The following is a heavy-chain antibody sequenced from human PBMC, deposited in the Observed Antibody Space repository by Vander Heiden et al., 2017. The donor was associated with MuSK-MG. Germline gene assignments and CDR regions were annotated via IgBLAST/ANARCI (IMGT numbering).Heavy chain of an antibody. CDR2: ISIGGDR. Sequence: VQLVESGGNLAQPGGSLRLSCAAAGFTLSSYDMHWVRQATGKGLEWVSAISIGGDRGEAGSVKGRFTISRENGKNSVYLQMNSLTAGDTAVYYCARGAGEGFDPWGQGTMVTVSS. J-gene: IGHJ5*02. CDR3: ARGAGEGFDP. D-gene: IGHD1-26*01. V-gene: IGHV3-13*01. CDR1: GFTLSSYD.